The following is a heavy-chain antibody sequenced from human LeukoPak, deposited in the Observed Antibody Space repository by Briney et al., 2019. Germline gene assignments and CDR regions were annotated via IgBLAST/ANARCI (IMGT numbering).Heavy chain of an antibody. CDR1: GFTFSNYV. CDR3: AGTRWGLLY. V-gene: IGHV3-23*01. CDR2: VSGSGDTP. Sequence: PGGSLRLSCAASGFTFSNYVMSWVRQAPGRGLEWVSGVSGSGDTPYYADSVKDRFTVSRDNSKNTVHLQINSLRAEDTAVYYCAGTRWGLLYWGQGTLVTVSS. D-gene: IGHD1-26*01. J-gene: IGHJ4*02.